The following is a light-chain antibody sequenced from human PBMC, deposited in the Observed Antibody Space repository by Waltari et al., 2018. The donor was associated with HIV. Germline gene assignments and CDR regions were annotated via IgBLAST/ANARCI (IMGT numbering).Light chain of an antibody. J-gene: IGLJ2*01. CDR1: SRDVSGYNY. Sequence: QSALTHPRSVSGSPGQSVAISFTGTSRDVSGYNYVAWYQQHPGKAPKLMIYDVSKRPSGVPDCFSGSKSGNTASLTISGLQAEDEADYYCCSYAGSYTLVFGGGTKLTVL. V-gene: IGLV2-11*01. CDR3: CSYAGSYTLV. CDR2: DVS.